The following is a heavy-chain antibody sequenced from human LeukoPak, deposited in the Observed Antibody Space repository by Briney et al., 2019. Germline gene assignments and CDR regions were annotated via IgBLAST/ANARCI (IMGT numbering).Heavy chain of an antibody. D-gene: IGHD4/OR15-4a*01. Sequence: GGSLTLSCAVSRFPFSTHAMSWVRQAPGGGLEWVSGISISGDVTYYADAEQGRFIISRDNSRNTVYLQMNSLRGEDTAVYYCANEEVPNDYWGQGTLVTVSS. CDR2: ISISGDVT. CDR1: RFPFSTHA. CDR3: ANEEVPNDY. J-gene: IGHJ4*02. V-gene: IGHV3-23*01.